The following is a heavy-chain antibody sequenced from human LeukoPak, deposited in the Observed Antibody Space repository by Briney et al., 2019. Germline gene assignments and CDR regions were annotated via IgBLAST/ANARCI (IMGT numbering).Heavy chain of an antibody. V-gene: IGHV3-33*08. Sequence: PGGSLRLSCAASGFTFSGYWMSWVRQAPGKGLEWVAVIWYDGSNKYYADSVKGRFTISRDNSKNTLYLQMNSLRAEDTAVYYCTRERRELYRYGMDVWGQGTTVTVSS. J-gene: IGHJ6*02. CDR1: GFTFSGYW. CDR3: TRERRELYRYGMDV. D-gene: IGHD3-10*01. CDR2: IWYDGSNK.